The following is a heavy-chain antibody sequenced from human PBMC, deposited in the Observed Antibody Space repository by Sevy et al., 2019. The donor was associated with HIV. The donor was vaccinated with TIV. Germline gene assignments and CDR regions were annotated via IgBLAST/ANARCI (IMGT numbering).Heavy chain of an antibody. CDR1: GFTFSRVG. CDR2: ISNDGSDK. CDR3: ANSRGRYEGSSWLYYYYLMDV. V-gene: IGHV3-30*18. Sequence: GGSLRLSCVASGFTFSRVGMHWLRQAPGKGLEWVAFISNDGSDKQYADSVKGRFTISRDNSKDMLYLQMNSLRLEDTAVYYCANSRGRYEGSSWLYYYYLMDVWGQRATVTVSS. D-gene: IGHD6-13*01. J-gene: IGHJ6*02.